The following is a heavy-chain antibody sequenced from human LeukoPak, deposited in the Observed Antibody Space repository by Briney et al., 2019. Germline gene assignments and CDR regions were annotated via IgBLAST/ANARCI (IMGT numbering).Heavy chain of an antibody. CDR3: ARGVTMVRGVLYYFDY. V-gene: IGHV4-34*01. J-gene: IGHJ4*02. Sequence: SETLSLTCAVYGGSFSGYYWSWIRQPPGKGREWIGEINHSGSTNYHPSLKSRVTISVDTSKKQFSMQLSYVTAADTAVYYCARGVTMVRGVLYYFDYWGQGTLVTVSS. CDR2: INHSGST. D-gene: IGHD3-10*01. CDR1: GGSFSGYY.